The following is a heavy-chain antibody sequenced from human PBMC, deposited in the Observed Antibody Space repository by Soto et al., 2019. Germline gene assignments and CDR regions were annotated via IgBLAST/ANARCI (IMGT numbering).Heavy chain of an antibody. D-gene: IGHD3-10*01. Sequence: SETLSLTCTVSGGSISSSSYYWGWIRQPPGKGLEWIGSIYYSGSTYYNPSLKSRVTISVDTSKNQFSLKLSSVTAADTAVYYCARKRFIVVGELFDYFDYWGQGTLVTVSS. CDR2: IYYSGST. J-gene: IGHJ4*02. V-gene: IGHV4-39*01. CDR3: ARKRFIVVGELFDYFDY. CDR1: GGSISSSSYY.